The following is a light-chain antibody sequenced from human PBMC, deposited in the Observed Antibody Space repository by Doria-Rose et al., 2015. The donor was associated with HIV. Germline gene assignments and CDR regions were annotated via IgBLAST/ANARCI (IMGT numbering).Light chain of an antibody. V-gene: IGKV3-20*01. CDR1: QSFSSTY. CDR3: HQYGTSWT. CDR2: DGS. J-gene: IGKJ1*01. Sequence: EIVLTQSPGTLSLSPGERATLSCRASQSFSSTYLAWYQQKPGQAPSLLIYDGSTRATGIPDRFSASGSGTDFTLTINRLESEDFALYYCHQYGTSWTFGQGTKVEI.